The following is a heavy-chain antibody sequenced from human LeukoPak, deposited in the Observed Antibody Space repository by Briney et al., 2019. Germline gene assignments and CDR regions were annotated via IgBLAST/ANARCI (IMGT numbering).Heavy chain of an antibody. V-gene: IGHV3-23*01. Sequence: GGSLRLSCAASGFTFSSFAMRWVREAPEKGLEWVSSISGNGVGTYYADSVKGRFSISRDNSKNSLNLQMNSLRVEDTAVYYCAKRGSTSYHFDSWGQGTLVTVSS. CDR1: GFTFSSFA. J-gene: IGHJ4*02. D-gene: IGHD2-2*01. CDR3: AKRGSTSYHFDS. CDR2: ISGNGVGT.